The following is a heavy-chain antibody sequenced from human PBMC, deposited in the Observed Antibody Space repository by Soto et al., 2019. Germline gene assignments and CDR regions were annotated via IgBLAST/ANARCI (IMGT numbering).Heavy chain of an antibody. CDR2: INPSGGTT. V-gene: IGHV1-46*03. CDR3: ALGRGRPYYFDY. CDR1: KYTFTIYD. J-gene: IGHJ4*02. D-gene: IGHD1-26*01. Sequence: QVQVVQSGAEVKKPGASVKVSCKSSKYTFTIYDVHWVRQAPGQGLEWMGLINPSGGTTSYAQTFQGRVTMTRDTSTTAVYMELSSLRSEDTAVYYCALGRGRPYYFDYWGQGTLVTVSS.